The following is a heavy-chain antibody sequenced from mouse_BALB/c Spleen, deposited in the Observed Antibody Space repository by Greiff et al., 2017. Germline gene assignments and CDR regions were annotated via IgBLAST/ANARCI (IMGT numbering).Heavy chain of an antibody. CDR1: GFAFSSYD. CDR2: ISSGGGST. J-gene: IGHJ4*01. CDR3: ARTSYAMDY. Sequence: EVQVVESGGGLVKPGGSLKLSCAASGFAFSSYDMSWVRQTPEKRLEWVAYISSGGGSTYYPDTVKGRFTISRDNAKNTLYLQMSSLKSEDTAMYYCARTSYAMDYWGQGTSVTVSS. V-gene: IGHV5-12-1*01.